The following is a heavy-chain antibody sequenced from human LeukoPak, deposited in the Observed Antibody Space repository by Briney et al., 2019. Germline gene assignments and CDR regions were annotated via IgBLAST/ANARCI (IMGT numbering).Heavy chain of an antibody. Sequence: SVNVSCMASGGTFISYAISWVRQAPGKGLEWMGGVIRIFGTANYAPEFQGRGTITTGESTNKAFMELSSLRSEDTAVYYCACIAARGPEDLDYWGRGTLVTVSS. CDR2: VIRIFGTA. J-gene: IGHJ4*02. D-gene: IGHD6-6*01. CDR3: ACIAARGPEDLDY. CDR1: GGTFISYA. V-gene: IGHV1-69*05.